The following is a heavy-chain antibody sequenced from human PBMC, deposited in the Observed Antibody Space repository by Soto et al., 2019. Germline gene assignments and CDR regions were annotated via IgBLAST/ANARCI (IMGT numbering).Heavy chain of an antibody. V-gene: IGHV4-61*01. CDR2: IYYSGST. Sequence: QVQLQESGPGLVKTSETLSLTCTVSGGSVSSGNYYWNWIRQPPGKGLEWIGYIYYSGSTNYNPSLKSRVTISVDTSKTQFSLRLTSVPAADTAVYYCARTQGDYYDSSGYPRDSWGQGTMVTVSS. D-gene: IGHD3-22*01. CDR3: ARTQGDYYDSSGYPRDS. CDR1: GGSVSSGNYY. J-gene: IGHJ3*02.